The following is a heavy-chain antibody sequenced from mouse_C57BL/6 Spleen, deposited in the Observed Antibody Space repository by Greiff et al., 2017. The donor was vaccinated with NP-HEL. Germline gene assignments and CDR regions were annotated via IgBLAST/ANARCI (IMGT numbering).Heavy chain of an antibody. Sequence: VKLQQSGPELVKPGASVTISCKASGYAFSSSWMNWVKQRPGKGLEWIGRIYPGDGDTNYNGKFKGKATLTADKPSSTAYMQLSSLTSEDSAVCFCATYGNAAYWGQGTLVTVSA. D-gene: IGHD2-1*01. CDR1: GYAFSSSW. CDR3: ATYGNAAY. V-gene: IGHV1-82*01. J-gene: IGHJ3*01. CDR2: IYPGDGDT.